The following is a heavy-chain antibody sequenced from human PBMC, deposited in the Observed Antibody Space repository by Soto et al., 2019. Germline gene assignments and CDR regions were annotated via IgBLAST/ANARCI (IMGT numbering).Heavy chain of an antibody. CDR1: GGSVSNKTYY. V-gene: IGHV4-61*01. CDR3: ARTTAVPNTLRSRYFFDY. J-gene: IGHJ4*02. CDR2: VYYSGTT. Sequence: SETLSLTCSVSGGSVSNKTYYWSWIRQPPGKRLEWIGYVYYSGTTSYNPSLKSRVTISVDLSKNQFSLRLSSVTTADTALYYCARTTAVPNTLRSRYFFDYWGQGTLVTVSS. D-gene: IGHD4-17*01.